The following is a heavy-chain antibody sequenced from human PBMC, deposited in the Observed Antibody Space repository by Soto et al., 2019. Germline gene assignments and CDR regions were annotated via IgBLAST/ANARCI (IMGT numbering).Heavy chain of an antibody. Sequence: SETLSLTCTVSGGSISSSSYYWGWIRQPPGKGLEWIGSIYYSGSTYYNPSLKSRVTISVDTSKNQSSLKLSSVTAADTAVYYCARDGWFDPWGQGTLVTVSS. V-gene: IGHV4-39*02. J-gene: IGHJ5*02. CDR3: ARDGWFDP. CDR1: GGSISSSSYY. CDR2: IYYSGST.